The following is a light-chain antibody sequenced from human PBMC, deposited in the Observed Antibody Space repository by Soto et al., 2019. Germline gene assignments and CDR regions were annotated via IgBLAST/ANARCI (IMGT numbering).Light chain of an antibody. CDR2: WAS. Sequence: DIVMTQSPDSLAVSLGERATINCKCSQSVFLSSNNKNYLAWYQQKPGQPPKLLIYWASTRESGVPDRFSGSGSGTDFTLTISSLQAEDVAVYSCQQYYSAPYTFGQGTKLEI. V-gene: IGKV4-1*01. CDR1: QSVFLSSNNKNY. J-gene: IGKJ2*01. CDR3: QQYYSAPYT.